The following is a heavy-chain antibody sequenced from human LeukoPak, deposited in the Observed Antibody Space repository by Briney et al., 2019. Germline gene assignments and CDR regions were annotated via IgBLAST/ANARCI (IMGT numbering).Heavy chain of an antibody. Sequence: PGGSLRLSCAASGFTFSSYWMHWVRQAPGKGLVWVSHINSDASSTSYADSVKGRFTISRDNAKNTLYLQMNSLRAEDTAMYYCARVGYYFGSGSLTQYYFDYWGQGTLVTVSS. V-gene: IGHV3-74*01. D-gene: IGHD3-10*01. CDR2: INSDASST. CDR3: ARVGYYFGSGSLTQYYFDY. CDR1: GFTFSSYW. J-gene: IGHJ4*02.